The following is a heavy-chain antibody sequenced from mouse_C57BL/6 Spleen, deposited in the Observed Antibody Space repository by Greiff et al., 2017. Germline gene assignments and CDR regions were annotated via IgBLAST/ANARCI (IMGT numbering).Heavy chain of an antibody. J-gene: IGHJ4*01. CDR3: ARMGGTSYYYAMDY. CDR1: GYTFTSYW. V-gene: IGHV1-59*01. CDR2: IDPSDSYT. D-gene: IGHD1-2*01. Sequence: QVQLQQPGAELVRPGTSVKLSCKASGYTFTSYWMHWVKQRPGQGLEWIGVIDPSDSYTNYNQKFKGKATLTVDTSASTAYMQLSSLTSEDSAVFYCARMGGTSYYYAMDYWGQGTSVTVSS.